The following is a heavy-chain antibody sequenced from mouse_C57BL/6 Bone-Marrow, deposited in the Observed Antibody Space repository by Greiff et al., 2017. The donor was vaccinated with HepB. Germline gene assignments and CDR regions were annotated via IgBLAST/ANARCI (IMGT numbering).Heavy chain of an antibody. D-gene: IGHD2-3*01. V-gene: IGHV8-12*01. CDR2: IYWDDDK. CDR1: GFSLSTSGMG. CDR3: ARSPIYDGYLYAMDY. J-gene: IGHJ4*01. Sequence: QVTLKVCGPGILQSSQTLSLTCSFSGFSLSTSGMGVSWIRQPSGKGLEWLAHIYWDDDKRYNPSLKSRLTISKDTSRNQVFLKITSVDTADTATYYCARSPIYDGYLYAMDYWGQGTSVTVSS.